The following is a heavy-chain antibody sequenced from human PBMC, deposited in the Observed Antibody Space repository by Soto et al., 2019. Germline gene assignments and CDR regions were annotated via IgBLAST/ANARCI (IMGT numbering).Heavy chain of an antibody. CDR1: GFTFSSYA. Sequence: PGCSLRLSCAASGFTFSSYAMSWVRQAPGKGLEWVSVISGSVGTTYYADSVKGRFTISRDNSKSTLYLQMNSLGAEDTAVYYCATSLPLSHVDFCSDYLDSWGQGTLVSVSS. CDR3: ATSLPLSHVDFCSDYLDS. V-gene: IGHV3-23*01. D-gene: IGHD3-3*01. J-gene: IGHJ5*01. CDR2: ISGSVGTT.